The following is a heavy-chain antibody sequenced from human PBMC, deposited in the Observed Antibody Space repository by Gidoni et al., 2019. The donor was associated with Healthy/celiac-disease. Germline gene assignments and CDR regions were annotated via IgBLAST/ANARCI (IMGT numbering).Heavy chain of an antibody. CDR3: ARGKAGRSGYYLDY. D-gene: IGHD3-22*01. J-gene: IGHJ4*02. Sequence: EVQLVESGGGLVKPGGSLRLSCAASGFTFSSYSMTWVRQAPGKGLEWVSSISSSSSYIYYADSVKGRFTISRDNAKNSLYLQMNSLRAEDTAVYYCARGKAGRSGYYLDYWGQGTLVTVSS. CDR1: GFTFSSYS. CDR2: ISSSSSYI. V-gene: IGHV3-21*01.